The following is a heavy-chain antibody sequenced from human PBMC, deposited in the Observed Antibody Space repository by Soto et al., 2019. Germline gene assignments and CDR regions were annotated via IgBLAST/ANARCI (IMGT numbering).Heavy chain of an antibody. J-gene: IGHJ6*02. V-gene: IGHV3-74*01. D-gene: IGHD4-17*01. CDR2: INSDGSST. Sequence: GGSLRLSCAASGFTFSSYWMHWVHQAPGKGLVWVSRINSDGSSTSYADSVKGRFTISRDNAKNTLYLQMNSLRAEDTAVYYCARDWSTYYYGMDVWGHGTTVTVSS. CDR3: ARDWSTYYYGMDV. CDR1: GFTFSSYW.